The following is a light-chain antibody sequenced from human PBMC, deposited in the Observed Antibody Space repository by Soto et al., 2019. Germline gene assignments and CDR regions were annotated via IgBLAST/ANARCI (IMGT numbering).Light chain of an antibody. CDR3: QHRMNWPLT. V-gene: IGKV3D-20*02. CDR2: GAS. J-gene: IGKJ5*01. CDR1: QSVSSSY. Sequence: EIVLTQSPGTLSLSPGERATLSCRASQSVSSSYLAWYQQKPGQPPRLLIYGASSRATGIPDRFSGSGSGTDFTLTISRLEPEDFAVYYCQHRMNWPLTFGQGTRLEIK.